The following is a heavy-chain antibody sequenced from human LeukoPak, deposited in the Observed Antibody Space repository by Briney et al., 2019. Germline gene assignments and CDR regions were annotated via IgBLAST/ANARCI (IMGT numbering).Heavy chain of an antibody. V-gene: IGHV1-8*01. CDR1: GYTFTSYD. CDR2: MNPNSGNT. CDR3: ARANYGDSLRELFDI. J-gene: IGHJ3*02. D-gene: IGHD4-17*01. Sequence: ASVKVSCKASGYTFTSYDINWVRQATGQGLEWMGWMNPNSGNTGYAQKFQGRVTMTRNTSISTAYMELSSLSTEDTAVYYCARANYGDSLRELFDIGGQGTMATVSP.